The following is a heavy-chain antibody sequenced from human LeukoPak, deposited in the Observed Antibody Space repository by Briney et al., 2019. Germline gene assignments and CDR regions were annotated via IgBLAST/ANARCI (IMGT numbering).Heavy chain of an antibody. Sequence: ASVKVSCKASGYAFTIYGISWVRQAPGQGLEWMGWISAYNGNTNYAQKLQGRVTMTTDTSTSTAYMELRSLRSDDTAVYYCARNGKYSGYDPPTRKLYYYYYMDVWGKGTTVTVSS. V-gene: IGHV1-18*01. CDR2: ISAYNGNT. CDR1: GYAFTIYG. D-gene: IGHD5-12*01. CDR3: ARNGKYSGYDPPTRKLYYYYYMDV. J-gene: IGHJ6*03.